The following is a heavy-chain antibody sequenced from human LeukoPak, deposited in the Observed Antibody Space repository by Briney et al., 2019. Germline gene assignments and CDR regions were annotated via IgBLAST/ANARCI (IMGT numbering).Heavy chain of an antibody. CDR3: ARARRYYGPYLDY. D-gene: IGHD3-10*01. CDR1: GGSVSSYY. J-gene: IGHJ4*02. V-gene: IGHV4-59*02. CDR2: IYYSGST. Sequence: SETLSLTCTVSGGSVSSYYWSWIRQPPGKGLEWIGYIYYSGSTNYNPSLKSRVTISVDTSKNQFSLKLSSVTAADTAVYYCARARRYYGPYLDYWGQGTLVTVSS.